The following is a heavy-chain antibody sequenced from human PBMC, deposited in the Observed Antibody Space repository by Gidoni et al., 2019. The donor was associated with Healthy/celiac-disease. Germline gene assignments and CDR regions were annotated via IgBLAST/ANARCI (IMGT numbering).Heavy chain of an antibody. V-gene: IGHV3-53*01. D-gene: IGHD1-26*01. J-gene: IGHJ3*02. CDR2: IYSGGST. CDR3: ARDREGAFDI. Sequence: GKGLEWVSVIYSGGSTYYADSVKGRFTISRDNSKNTLYLQMNSLRAEDTAVYYCARDREGAFDIWGQGTMVTVSS.